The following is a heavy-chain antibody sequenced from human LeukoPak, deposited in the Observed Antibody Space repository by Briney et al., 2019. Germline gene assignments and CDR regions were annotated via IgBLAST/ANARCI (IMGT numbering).Heavy chain of an antibody. CDR2: MNPNSGNT. CDR1: GYTFTSYD. V-gene: IGHV1-8*01. D-gene: IGHD2-2*01. CDR3: ARVKRVVPAAMFGGLRYYMDV. J-gene: IGHJ6*03. Sequence: EASVTVSCKASGYTFTSYDINWVRQAPGQGLEWMGWMNPNSGNTGYAQKFQGRVTMTRNTSISTAYMELSSLRSEDTAVYYCARVKRVVPAAMFGGLRYYMDVWGKGTTVTVSS.